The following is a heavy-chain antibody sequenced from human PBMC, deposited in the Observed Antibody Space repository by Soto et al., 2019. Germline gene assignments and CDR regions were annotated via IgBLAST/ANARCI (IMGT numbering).Heavy chain of an antibody. CDR3: ARGFLLWDFWSGYYFDY. J-gene: IGHJ4*02. CDR1: GGTFSSYA. D-gene: IGHD3-3*01. CDR2: IIPIFGTA. Sequence: QVQLVQSGAEVKKPGSSVKVSCTASGGTFSSYAISWVRQAPGQGLEWMGGIIPIFGTANYAQRLQGSVTITADESTSTAYVGLSRLRSEDTAVYYCARGFLLWDFWSGYYFDYWGQGTLVTVSS. V-gene: IGHV1-69*01.